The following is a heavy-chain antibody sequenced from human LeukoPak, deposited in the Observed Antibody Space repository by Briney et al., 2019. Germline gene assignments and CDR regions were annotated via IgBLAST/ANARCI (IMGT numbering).Heavy chain of an antibody. CDR1: GFTLTELS. V-gene: IGHV1-24*01. CDR3: TTYPFWSGYVYYFDD. Sequence: ASVKVSCKVSGFTLTELSMHWVRQAPGKGLEWMGGFDPEEGETIYAQKFQGRVTMTDHTSTDTAYMELSSLRSEDTAVYYCTTYPFWSGYVYYFDDWGQGTLVTVSS. J-gene: IGHJ4*02. D-gene: IGHD3-3*01. CDR2: FDPEEGET.